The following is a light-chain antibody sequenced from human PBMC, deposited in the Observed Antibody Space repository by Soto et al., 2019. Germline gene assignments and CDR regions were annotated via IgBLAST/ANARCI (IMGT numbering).Light chain of an antibody. CDR2: EVS. Sequence: QSVLTQPPSASGSPGQSVTISCTGTSSDVGGYNYVSWYQQHPGKAPKLMIYEVSKRPSGVPDRFSGSESGNTASLTVSGLQAEDEADYYCSSYAGSNNRYVFGTGTKVTVL. CDR3: SSYAGSNNRYV. V-gene: IGLV2-8*01. J-gene: IGLJ1*01. CDR1: SSDVGGYNY.